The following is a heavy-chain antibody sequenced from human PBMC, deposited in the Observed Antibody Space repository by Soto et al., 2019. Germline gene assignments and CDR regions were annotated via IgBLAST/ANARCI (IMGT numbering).Heavy chain of an antibody. CDR2: ISTTRNYT. Sequence: PGGSLRLSCRVSGFTFIDHFMAWVRQAPGKGLEWVSDISTTRNYTKYADSVKGRFSMSRDNARNSVYLQMNRLRADDTAVYYCARVSRDYHLYYFDYWGQGALVTVSS. CDR3: ARVSRDYHLYYFDY. D-gene: IGHD2-21*01. CDR1: GFTFIDHF. J-gene: IGHJ4*02. V-gene: IGHV3-11*06.